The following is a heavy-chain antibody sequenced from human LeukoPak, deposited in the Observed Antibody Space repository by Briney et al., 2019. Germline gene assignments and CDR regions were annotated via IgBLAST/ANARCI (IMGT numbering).Heavy chain of an antibody. V-gene: IGHV3-11*01. CDR1: GFTFSDYY. CDR3: AGDPPKPGEDYYYYYYMDV. D-gene: IGHD7-27*01. Sequence: PGGSLRLSCAASGFTFSDYYMSWIRQAPGKGLEWVSYISSSSSIIYYADSVKGRFTISRDNAKNSLYLQMNSLRAEDTAVYYCAGDPPKPGEDYYYYYYMDVWGKGTTVTVSS. J-gene: IGHJ6*03. CDR2: ISSSSSII.